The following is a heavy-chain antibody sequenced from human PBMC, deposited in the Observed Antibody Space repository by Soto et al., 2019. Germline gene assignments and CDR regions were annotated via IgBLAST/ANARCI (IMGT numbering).Heavy chain of an antibody. CDR3: ARGSGYYPPFDY. CDR2: INAGNGNT. D-gene: IGHD3-22*01. V-gene: IGHV1-3*05. Sequence: QVQLVQSGAEEKKPGASVKVSCKASGYTFTSYAMHWVRQAPGQRLEWMGWINAGNGNTKYSQKSQGRGTITRDTSASKAYMELSSLRSEDTAVYYCARGSGYYPPFDYWGQGTLVTVSS. CDR1: GYTFTSYA. J-gene: IGHJ4*02.